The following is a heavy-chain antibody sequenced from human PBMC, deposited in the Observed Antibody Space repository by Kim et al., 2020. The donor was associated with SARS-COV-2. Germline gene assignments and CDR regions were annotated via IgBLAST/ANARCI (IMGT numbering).Heavy chain of an antibody. CDR3: AKEFTTMVRGPYYNMGY. Sequence: GGSLRLSCAASGFTFSSYGMHWVRQAPGKGLEWVAVISYDGSNKYYADSVKGRFTISRDNSKNTLYLQMNSLRAEDTAVYYCAKEFTTMVRGPYYNMGYWGQGTLVTVSS. CDR2: ISYDGSNK. CDR1: GFTFSSYG. D-gene: IGHD3-10*01. V-gene: IGHV3-30*18. J-gene: IGHJ4*02.